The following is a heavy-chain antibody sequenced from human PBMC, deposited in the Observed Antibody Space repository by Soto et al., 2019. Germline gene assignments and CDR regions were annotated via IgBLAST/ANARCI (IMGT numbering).Heavy chain of an antibody. D-gene: IGHD3-10*01. V-gene: IGHV4-34*01. J-gene: IGHJ6*04. Sequence: QVHLQQGGAGLLKPSETLSLTCAVYGESLSGYFWTWIRQPPGKGLEWSGEINDSGSTNYNESLKSRVSISVDTSRNQFSLNLSSVTAADTAVYYCASASSFGEPIVWGKWTTFTVSS. CDR1: GESLSGYF. CDR3: ASASSFGEPIV. CDR2: INDSGST.